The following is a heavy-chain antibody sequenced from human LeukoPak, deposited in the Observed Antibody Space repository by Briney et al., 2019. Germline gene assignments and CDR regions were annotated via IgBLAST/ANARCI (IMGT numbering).Heavy chain of an antibody. CDR2: IWYDGSNK. J-gene: IGHJ3*02. CDR1: GFTFSSYG. Sequence: PGGSLRLSSAASGFTFSSYGMHWVRQAPGKGLEWVAFIWYDGSNKYYADSVKGRFTISRDNSKNTLYLQMNSLRAEDTAVYYCAREPDDAFDTWGQGTMVTVSS. CDR3: AREPDDAFDT. V-gene: IGHV3-33*01.